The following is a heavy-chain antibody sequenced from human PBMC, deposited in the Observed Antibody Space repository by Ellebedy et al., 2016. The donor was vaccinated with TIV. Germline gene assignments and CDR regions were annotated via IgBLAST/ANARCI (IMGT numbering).Heavy chain of an antibody. J-gene: IGHJ6*03. CDR1: GYTFTSFG. Sequence: ASVKVSXXASGYTFTSFGLSWVRQAPGQGLEWMGWISAYNGDINYAQNFQGRVAMTTDTATSTVYVDLRSLRSDDTAVYYCARVSVDVVIGYHYFYVDIWGKGTTVTVSS. CDR3: ARVSVDVVIGYHYFYVDI. V-gene: IGHV1-18*01. D-gene: IGHD6-6*01. CDR2: ISAYNGDI.